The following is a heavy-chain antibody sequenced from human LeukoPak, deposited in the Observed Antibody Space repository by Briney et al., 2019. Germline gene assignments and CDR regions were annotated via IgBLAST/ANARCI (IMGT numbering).Heavy chain of an antibody. CDR1: GGTFSSYA. J-gene: IGHJ6*03. CDR2: IIPIFGTA. D-gene: IGHD3-3*01. CDR3: ARSESYDFWSGYRSAPRDYYYYYMDV. Sequence: EASVKVSCKASGGTFSSYAISWVRQAPGQGLEWMGGIIPIFGTANYAQKFRGRVTITTDESTSTAYMELSSLRSEDTAVYYCARSESYDFWSGYRSAPRDYYYYYMDVWGKGTTVTVSS. V-gene: IGHV1-69*05.